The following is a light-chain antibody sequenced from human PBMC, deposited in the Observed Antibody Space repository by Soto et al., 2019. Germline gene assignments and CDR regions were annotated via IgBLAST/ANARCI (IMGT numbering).Light chain of an antibody. J-gene: IGKJ1*01. CDR2: DAS. CDR1: QNINTW. Sequence: DIQMTQSPSTLSASVGDRVTITCRASQNINTWLAWYQQKSGKAPKLLIYDASSVESGVPSRFSGSGSGTEFTLTISSLQPDDFATYYCQQANSYFQTFGQGTKVDI. CDR3: QQANSYFQT. V-gene: IGKV1-5*01.